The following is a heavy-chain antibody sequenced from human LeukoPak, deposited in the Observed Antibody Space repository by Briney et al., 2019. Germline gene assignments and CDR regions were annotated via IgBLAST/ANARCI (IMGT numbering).Heavy chain of an antibody. CDR2: IFGGGST. CDR3: ARGAPVTDLAFDI. V-gene: IGHV3-66*01. Sequence: PGGSLRLSCAASGFTVSGNYMSWVRQAPGKGLEWVSVIFGGGSTYYADSVKGRFTISRGTSKNTLYLQMNSLRAEDTAMYYCARGAPVTDLAFDIWGQGTMVTVSS. D-gene: IGHD2-21*02. CDR1: GFTVSGNY. J-gene: IGHJ3*02.